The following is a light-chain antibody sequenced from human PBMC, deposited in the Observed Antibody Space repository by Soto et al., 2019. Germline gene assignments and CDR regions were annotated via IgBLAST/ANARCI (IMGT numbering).Light chain of an antibody. V-gene: IGLV1-51*01. CDR1: SSNIGNNY. Sequence: QSVLTQPPSVSVAPGQKVTISCSGSSSNIGNNYVSWYQQLPGTAPKLLIYDNNKRPSGIPDRFSGSKSGTSATLGITGLQTGDEADYYCGTWDSSFVVFGGGTKLTVL. CDR2: DNN. J-gene: IGLJ2*01. CDR3: GTWDSSFVV.